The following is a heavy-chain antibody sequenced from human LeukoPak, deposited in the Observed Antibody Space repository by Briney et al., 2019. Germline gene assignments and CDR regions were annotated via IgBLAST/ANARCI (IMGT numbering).Heavy chain of an antibody. J-gene: IGHJ4*02. D-gene: IGHD4-17*01. CDR1: GYTFTSYY. CDR3: ARGPGPDDYGDYEDYFDY. Sequence: ASVKVSCKASGYTFTSYYMHWVRQAPGQGLEWMGIINPSGGNTSYAQKFQGRVTMTRDTSTSTVYMELSSLRSEDTAVYYCARGPGPDDYGDYEDYFDYWGQGTLVTVSS. V-gene: IGHV1-46*01. CDR2: INPSGGNT.